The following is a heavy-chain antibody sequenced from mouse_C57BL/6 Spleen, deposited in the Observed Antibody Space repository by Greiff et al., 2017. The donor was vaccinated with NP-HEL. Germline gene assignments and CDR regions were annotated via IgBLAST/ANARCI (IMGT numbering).Heavy chain of an antibody. D-gene: IGHD2-3*01. J-gene: IGHJ3*01. CDR3: AREVYDGYPGFAY. CDR2: IYPRSGNT. CDR1: GYTFTSYG. Sequence: VQLQQSGAELARPGASVKLSCKASGYTFTSYGISWVKQRTGQGLEWIGEIYPRSGNTYYNEKFKGKATLTADKSSSTAYMELRSLTSEDSAVYFCAREVYDGYPGFAYWGQGTLVTVSA. V-gene: IGHV1-81*01.